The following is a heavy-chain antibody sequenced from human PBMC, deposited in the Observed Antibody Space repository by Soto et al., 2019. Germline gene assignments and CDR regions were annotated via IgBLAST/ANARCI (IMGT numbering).Heavy chain of an antibody. CDR1: GFSFGSYA. V-gene: IGHV3-30*04. D-gene: IGHD6-19*01. CDR2: ISKDGMNK. CDR3: ARDMYSSDYFVKWFEP. Sequence: QVRLVESGGGVVQPGRSLRLSSTAPGFSFGSYAWSGFPQPPGKGREGGAVISKDGMNKNYADSVKGRVTVSRDNANYSLDLQLNSLRGEDTAMYYCARDMYSSDYFVKWFEPWGQGTLVTVSS. J-gene: IGHJ5*02.